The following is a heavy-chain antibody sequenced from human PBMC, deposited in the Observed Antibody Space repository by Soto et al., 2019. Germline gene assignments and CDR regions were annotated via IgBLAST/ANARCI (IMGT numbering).Heavy chain of an antibody. D-gene: IGHD3-9*01. Sequence: PSETLSLTCAVYGGSFSGYYWSWIRQPPGKGLEWIGEINHSGSTNYNPSLKSRVTISVDTSKNQFSLKLSSVTAADTAVYYCARASAEIYDILTGPDYFDYWGQGTLVNVSS. CDR3: ARASAEIYDILTGPDYFDY. V-gene: IGHV4-34*01. J-gene: IGHJ4*02. CDR2: INHSGST. CDR1: GGSFSGYY.